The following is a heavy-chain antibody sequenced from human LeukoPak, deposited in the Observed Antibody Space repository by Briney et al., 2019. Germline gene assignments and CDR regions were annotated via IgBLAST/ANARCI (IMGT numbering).Heavy chain of an antibody. D-gene: IGHD6-13*01. CDR1: GGPFVGYY. CDR2: ITHSGGG. Sequence: SDTLSLTCNVSGGPFVGYYWTWIRQPPGKGLEWIGEITHSGGGNYNPSLKNRVTISVDSSQNRFSLKVVSVTAADTAVYYCARLAAAAGTRTYYYYMDVWGKGTTVTVSS. J-gene: IGHJ6*03. V-gene: IGHV4-34*01. CDR3: ARLAAAAGTRTYYYYMDV.